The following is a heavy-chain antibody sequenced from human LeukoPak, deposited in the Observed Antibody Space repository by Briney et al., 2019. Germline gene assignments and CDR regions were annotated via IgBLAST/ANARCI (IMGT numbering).Heavy chain of an antibody. J-gene: IGHJ4*02. V-gene: IGHV4-4*02. CDR1: GGSISSSNW. D-gene: IGHD5-18*01. CDR3: ARGDARGYSYGYFHFDY. Sequence: SGTLSLTCAVSGGSISSSNWWSWVRQPPGKGLEWIGEIYHSGSTNYNPSLKSRVTISVDKSKNQFSLKLSSVTAADTAVYYCARGDARGYSYGYFHFDYWGQGTLVTVSS. CDR2: IYHSGST.